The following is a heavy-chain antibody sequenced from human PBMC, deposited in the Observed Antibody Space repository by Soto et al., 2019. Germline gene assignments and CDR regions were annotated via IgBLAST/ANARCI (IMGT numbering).Heavy chain of an antibody. CDR2: INPNSGGT. V-gene: IGHV1-2*04. Sequence: ASVKVSCKASGYTFTGYYMHWVRQAPGQGLEWMGWINPNSGGTNYAQKFQGWVTMTRDTSISTAYMELSRLRSDDTAVYYCARAAMVRGLEHGADQYYFDYWGQGTLVTVSS. CDR1: GYTFTGYY. J-gene: IGHJ4*02. D-gene: IGHD3-10*01. CDR3: ARAAMVRGLEHGADQYYFDY.